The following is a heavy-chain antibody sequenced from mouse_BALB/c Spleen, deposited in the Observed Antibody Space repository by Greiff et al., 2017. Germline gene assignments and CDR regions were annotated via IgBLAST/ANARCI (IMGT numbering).Heavy chain of an antibody. J-gene: IGHJ2*01. CDR1: GFSLTSYG. Sequence: QVQLQQSGPGLVQPSQSLSITCTASGFSLTSYGVHWVRQSPGKGLEWLGVIWSGGSTDYNAAFISRLGISKDNSKSHVFFKMNSLQANDTAIYYCARNRGTAAYFDYWGQGTTLTVSS. D-gene: IGHD2-14*01. CDR2: IWSGGST. CDR3: ARNRGTAAYFDY. V-gene: IGHV2-2*02.